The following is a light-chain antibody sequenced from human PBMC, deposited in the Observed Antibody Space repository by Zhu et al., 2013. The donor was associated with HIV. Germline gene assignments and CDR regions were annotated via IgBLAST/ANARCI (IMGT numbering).Light chain of an antibody. CDR1: QGISSY. Sequence: DIQLTQSPSFLSASVGDRVTITCWASQGISSYLAWYQQKPGKAPKLLIYAASTLQSGVPSRFSGSGSGTEFTLTISSLQPEDFATYYCQQLNSYQLTFGGGTKVEIK. CDR3: QQLNSYQLT. J-gene: IGKJ4*01. CDR2: AAS. V-gene: IGKV1-9*01.